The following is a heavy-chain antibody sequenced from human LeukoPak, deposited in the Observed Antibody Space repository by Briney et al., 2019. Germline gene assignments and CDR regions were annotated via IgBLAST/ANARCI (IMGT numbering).Heavy chain of an antibody. CDR1: GFTFSSYW. J-gene: IGHJ6*04. D-gene: IGHD6-19*01. Sequence: TGGSLRLSCAASGFTFSSYWMSWVRQASGRGLEWVGRIRSKANNYATAYAASLKGRFTVSRDDSKNRAYLQIYSLKTEDTAVYYCTAGRYSAVGDDWGKGTTVTVSS. CDR2: IRSKANNYAT. CDR3: TAGRYSAVGDD. V-gene: IGHV3-73*01.